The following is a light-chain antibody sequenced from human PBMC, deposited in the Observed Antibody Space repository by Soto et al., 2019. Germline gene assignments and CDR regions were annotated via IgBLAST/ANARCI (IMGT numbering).Light chain of an antibody. CDR1: QSISSW. V-gene: IGKV1-5*03. Sequence: DIQMTQSPSTLSASVGDRVTITCRASQSISSWLAWYQHKAGKAPKLLIYKASSLESGDASRFSGSGSGTEFTLTISSLQPDDFATYYCQQFNSTSISFGQGTRLEIK. J-gene: IGKJ5*01. CDR3: QQFNSTSIS. CDR2: KAS.